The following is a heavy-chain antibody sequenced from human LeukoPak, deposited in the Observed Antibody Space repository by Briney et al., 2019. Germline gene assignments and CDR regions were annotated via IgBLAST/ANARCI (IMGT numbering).Heavy chain of an antibody. J-gene: IGHJ4*02. CDR3: ARRSPRYYYGSGSYSFDY. Sequence: SETLSLTCAVYGGSFSGYCWSWIRQPPGKGLEWIGEINHSGSTNYNPSLKSRVTISVDTSKNQFSLKLSSVTAADTAVYYCARRSPRYYYGSGSYSFDYWGQGTLVTVSS. D-gene: IGHD3-10*01. CDR1: GGSFSGYC. CDR2: INHSGST. V-gene: IGHV4-34*01.